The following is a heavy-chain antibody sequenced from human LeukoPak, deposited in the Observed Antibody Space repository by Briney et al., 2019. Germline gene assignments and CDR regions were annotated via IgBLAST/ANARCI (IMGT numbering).Heavy chain of an antibody. CDR2: IYYSGST. Sequence: PSETLSLTCTVSGGSISSYYWSWLRQPPGKGLEWIGYIYYSGSTNYNPSLKSRVTISVDTSKNQFSLKLSSVTAADTAVYYCARVATVTRRFDYWGQGTLVTVSS. D-gene: IGHD4-17*01. V-gene: IGHV4-59*01. CDR3: ARVATVTRRFDY. CDR1: GGSISSYY. J-gene: IGHJ4*02.